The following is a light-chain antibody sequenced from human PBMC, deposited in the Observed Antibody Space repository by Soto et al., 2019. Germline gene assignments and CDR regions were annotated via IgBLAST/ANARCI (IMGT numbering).Light chain of an antibody. CDR1: QDISNY. J-gene: IGKJ4*01. Sequence: DIQMTQSPSSLSASVGDIVTITCQASQDISNYLNWYQQKVGKAPKLLIYDAFNLQTGVPSRFSGGGSGTNYTFTISSLQPEDFATYYCQQYDNFPLFGGGTKVEIK. CDR2: DAF. CDR3: QQYDNFPL. V-gene: IGKV1-33*01.